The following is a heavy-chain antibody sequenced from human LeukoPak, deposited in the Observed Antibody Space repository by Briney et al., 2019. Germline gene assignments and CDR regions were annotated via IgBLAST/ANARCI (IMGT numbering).Heavy chain of an antibody. CDR2: IIPIFGTA. CDR1: GGTFSTYP. J-gene: IGHJ5*02. CDR3: AREGEQQSDA. D-gene: IGHD6-13*01. V-gene: IGHV1-69*05. Sequence: SVKVSCKASGGTFSTYPISWVRQAPGQGLEWMGGIIPIFGTANYAQKFQGRVTITTDESTSTAYMELSSLRSDDTAVCYCAREGEQQSDAWGQGTLVTVSS.